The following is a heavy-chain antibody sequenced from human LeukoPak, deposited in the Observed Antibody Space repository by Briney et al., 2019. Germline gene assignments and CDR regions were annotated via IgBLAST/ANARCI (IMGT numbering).Heavy chain of an antibody. Sequence: GGSLRLSCAASGFTFSSYGMSWVRQAPEKGLEWVSGITGSGGSTYYADSVKGRFTISRDNAKNSLFLQMNSLRAEDTAVYYCARLLNDYGDYVFDYWGQGTLVTVSS. CDR1: GFTFSSYG. CDR2: ITGSGGST. D-gene: IGHD4-17*01. J-gene: IGHJ4*02. V-gene: IGHV3-23*01. CDR3: ARLLNDYGDYVFDY.